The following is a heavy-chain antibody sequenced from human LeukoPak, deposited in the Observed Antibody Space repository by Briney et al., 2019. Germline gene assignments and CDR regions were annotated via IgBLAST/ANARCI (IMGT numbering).Heavy chain of an antibody. CDR1: GYTLTELS. D-gene: IGHD5-18*01. Sequence: GASVKVSCKVSGYTLTELSMHWVRQAPGEGLEWMGGFDPEDGETIYAQKFQGRVTMTEDTSTDTAYMELSSLRSEDTAVYYCAGQLWSGYYFDYWGQGTLVTVSS. J-gene: IGHJ4*02. V-gene: IGHV1-24*01. CDR2: FDPEDGET. CDR3: AGQLWSGYYFDY.